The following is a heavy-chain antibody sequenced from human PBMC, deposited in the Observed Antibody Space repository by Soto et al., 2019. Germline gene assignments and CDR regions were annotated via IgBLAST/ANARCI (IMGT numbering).Heavy chain of an antibody. Sequence: PSETLSLTCTVSGGSISSGGYYWSWIRQHPGKGLEWIGYTYYSGSTYYNPSLKSRVTISVDTSKNQFSLKLSSVTAADTAVYYCARYLLDGLDYGGAFDIWGQGIMVTVSS. CDR3: ARYLLDGLDYGGAFDI. D-gene: IGHD4-17*01. J-gene: IGHJ3*02. CDR2: TYYSGST. CDR1: GGSISSGGYY. V-gene: IGHV4-31*03.